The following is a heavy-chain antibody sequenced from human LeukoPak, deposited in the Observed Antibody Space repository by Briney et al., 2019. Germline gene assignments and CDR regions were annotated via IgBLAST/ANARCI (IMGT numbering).Heavy chain of an antibody. V-gene: IGHV3-23*01. CDR1: GFTFSTYA. CDR2: ISGGGGTT. J-gene: IGHJ4*02. Sequence: GGSLRLSCAASGFTFSTYAMNWVRQAPGKGLEWVPGISGGGGTTYYADSVKGRFTISRDNSKNTVYLQMNSLRAEDTAVYYCAKAGSGWYSGLFWGQGTLVTVSS. D-gene: IGHD6-19*01. CDR3: AKAGSGWYSGLF.